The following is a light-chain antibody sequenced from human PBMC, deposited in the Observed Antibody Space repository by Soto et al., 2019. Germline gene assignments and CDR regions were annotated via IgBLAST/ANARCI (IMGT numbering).Light chain of an antibody. CDR2: SNN. CDR3: AAWDDSLNGVV. CDR1: SSNIGSNT. Sequence: QLVLTQPPSASGTPGQRVTISCSGSSSNIGSNTVNWYQQLPGTAPNLLIYSNNQRPSGGPDRFSGSKSGTSASLAISGLQSEDEADYYRAAWDDSLNGVVFGGGTKLTVL. V-gene: IGLV1-44*01. J-gene: IGLJ2*01.